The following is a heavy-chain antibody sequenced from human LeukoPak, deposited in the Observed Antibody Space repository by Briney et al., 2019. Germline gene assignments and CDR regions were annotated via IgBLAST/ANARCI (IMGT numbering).Heavy chain of an antibody. D-gene: IGHD2-2*01. J-gene: IGHJ4*02. CDR3: ARGYQRDPKLHTDY. CDR1: GYTFSSYS. Sequence: GASVKVSCTASGYTFSSYSITWVRQAPGQGLEWMGWISTYNGNTYYAQKFQDRVTLTTDTSTTTAYLELRSLISDATALYFCARGYQRDPKLHTDYWGQGTLVTVST. V-gene: IGHV1-18*04. CDR2: ISTYNGNT.